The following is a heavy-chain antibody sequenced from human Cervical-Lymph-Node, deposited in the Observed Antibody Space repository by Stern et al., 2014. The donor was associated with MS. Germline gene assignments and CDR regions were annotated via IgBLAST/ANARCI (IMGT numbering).Heavy chain of an antibody. J-gene: IGHJ5*02. CDR3: AKQWGVNGYQGIDP. CDR1: GYIFIDYY. Sequence: QDQLVQSGAELKKPGASVKVSCKTSGYIFIDYYIHWVRQAPGQGLEWMGWINPDGGGTNSAERFQGRVTLTTDTSINTVYLALKWLTSDDTAMYYCAKQWGVNGYQGIDPWGQGTLVTVSS. D-gene: IGHD3-9*01. CDR2: INPDGGGT. V-gene: IGHV1-2*02.